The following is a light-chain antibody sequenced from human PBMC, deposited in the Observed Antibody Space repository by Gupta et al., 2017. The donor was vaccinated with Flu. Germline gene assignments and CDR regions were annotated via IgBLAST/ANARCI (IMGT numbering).Light chain of an antibody. CDR2: ADS. Sequence: SYVLPQLPSVSVAPGQTARITCGGNNIGSKSVHWYQQKPGQAPVLVVYADSDRPSGIPERFSGSNSVNTSTLTISRVEAGDEADYYCQVWDSSSDHVVFGGGTKLTVL. CDR3: QVWDSSSDHVV. V-gene: IGLV3-21*02. J-gene: IGLJ2*01. CDR1: NIGSKS.